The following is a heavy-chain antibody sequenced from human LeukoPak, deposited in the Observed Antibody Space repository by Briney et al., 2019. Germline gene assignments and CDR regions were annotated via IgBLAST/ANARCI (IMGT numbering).Heavy chain of an antibody. Sequence: ASVKVSCKASGYTFTSYGISWVRQAPGQGLEWMGRIIPILGIANYAQKFQGRVTITADKSTSTAYMELSSLRSEDTAVYYCARDMANYDILGWFDPWGQGTLVTVSS. V-gene: IGHV1-69*04. D-gene: IGHD3-9*01. CDR2: IIPILGIA. J-gene: IGHJ5*02. CDR3: ARDMANYDILGWFDP. CDR1: GYTFTSYG.